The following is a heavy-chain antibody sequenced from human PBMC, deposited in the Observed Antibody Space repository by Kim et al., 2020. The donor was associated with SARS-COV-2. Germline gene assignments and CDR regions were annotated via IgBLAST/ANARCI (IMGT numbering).Heavy chain of an antibody. CDR2: INPSGGST. J-gene: IGHJ6*02. Sequence: ASVKVSCKASGYTFTTYYMHWVRQAPGQGLEWMGIINPSGGSTRYPQKFQGRLAMTRDTSTNTVYMELSSLRSEDTAVYYCARVDDFLGHYYYYGADVWGQGTTVTVSS. D-gene: IGHD3-3*01. CDR1: GYTFTTYY. CDR3: ARVDDFLGHYYYYGADV. V-gene: IGHV1-46*01.